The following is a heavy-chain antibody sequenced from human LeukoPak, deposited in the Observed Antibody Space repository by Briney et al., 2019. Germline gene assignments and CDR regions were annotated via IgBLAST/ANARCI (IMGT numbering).Heavy chain of an antibody. CDR1: GGTFSSYA. CDR2: VIPLFGTA. D-gene: IGHD1-1*01. Sequence: SVKVSCKASGGTFSSYAISWVRQAPGQGLEWMGGVIPLFGTAKYAQKFQGRVTITTDESSTTAYMELSSLRSEDTAVYYCAGAPPRTEYYFDYWGQGTLVTVSS. V-gene: IGHV1-69*05. J-gene: IGHJ4*02. CDR3: AGAPPRTEYYFDY.